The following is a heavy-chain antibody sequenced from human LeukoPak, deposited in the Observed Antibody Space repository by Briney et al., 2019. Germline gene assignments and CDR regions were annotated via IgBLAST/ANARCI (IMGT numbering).Heavy chain of an antibody. CDR1: GYTFTSYG. D-gene: IGHD6-19*01. V-gene: IGHV1-2*04. Sequence: ASVKVSCKASGYTFTSYGISWVRQAPGQGLEWMGWINPNSGGTNYAQKFQGWVTMTRDTSISTAYMELSRLRSDDTAVYYCARDYGPVTAVAGPYYYYGMDVWGQGTTVTVSS. CDR3: ARDYGPVTAVAGPYYYYGMDV. CDR2: INPNSGGT. J-gene: IGHJ6*02.